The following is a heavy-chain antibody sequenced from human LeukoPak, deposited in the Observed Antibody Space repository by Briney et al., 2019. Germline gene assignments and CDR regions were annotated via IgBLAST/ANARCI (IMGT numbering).Heavy chain of an antibody. CDR1: GFTFSSYA. V-gene: IGHV3-53*01. Sequence: GGSLRLSCAASGFTFSSYAMSWVRQAPGKELEWVSVIYSGGNTHYADSVKGRFTISRDNSKNTLFLQMNSLRAEDTAVYYCARADGTGGPYDYWGQGTLVTVSS. CDR3: ARADGTGGPYDY. J-gene: IGHJ4*02. D-gene: IGHD3/OR15-3a*01. CDR2: IYSGGNT.